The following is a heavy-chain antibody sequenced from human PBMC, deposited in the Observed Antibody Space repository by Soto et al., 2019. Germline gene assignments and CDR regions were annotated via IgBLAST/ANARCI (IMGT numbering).Heavy chain of an antibody. J-gene: IGHJ4*02. CDR3: ARGPAFPPFFDY. CDR1: GFTFSSFW. CDR2: IKQDGSEK. Sequence: GGSLRLSCVGSGFTFSSFWMSWVRQAPGKGLEWVANIKQDGSEKDYVDSLKGRFTISRDNAKKSLYLEMNSLRAEDTAVYYCARGPAFPPFFDYWGQGTLVTVSS. D-gene: IGHD2-2*01. V-gene: IGHV3-7*03.